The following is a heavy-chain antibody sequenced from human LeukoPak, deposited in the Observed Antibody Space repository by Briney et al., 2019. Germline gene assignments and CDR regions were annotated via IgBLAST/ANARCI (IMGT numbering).Heavy chain of an antibody. Sequence: GGSLRLSCAASGFTFSSYSMNWVRQAPGKGLEWVSYISSSSSTIYYSDSVKGRFTISRDNSKNTLYLQMNSLRAEDTAVYYCARRAGAYSHPYDYWGQGTLVTVSS. CDR2: ISSSSSTI. CDR3: ARRAGAYSHPYDY. CDR1: GFTFSSYS. J-gene: IGHJ4*02. D-gene: IGHD4/OR15-4a*01. V-gene: IGHV3-48*01.